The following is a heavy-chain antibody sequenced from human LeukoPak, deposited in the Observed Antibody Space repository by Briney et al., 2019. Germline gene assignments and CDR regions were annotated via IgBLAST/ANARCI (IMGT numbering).Heavy chain of an antibody. Sequence: GGSLRLSCAASGFPFSRHWMSRVRQAPGKGLQWVANIKEDGSENYYVDSVKGRFTISRDNAKNSLYLQMNSLRAEDTAVYYCARDLDYNYMDVWGKGTTVTVSS. J-gene: IGHJ6*03. V-gene: IGHV3-7*01. CDR1: GFPFSRHW. CDR2: IKEDGSEN. CDR3: ARDLDYNYMDV.